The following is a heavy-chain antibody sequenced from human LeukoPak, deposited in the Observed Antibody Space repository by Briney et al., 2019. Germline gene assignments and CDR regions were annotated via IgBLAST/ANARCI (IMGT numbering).Heavy chain of an antibody. CDR3: ARDRNYFEALHRSY. V-gene: IGHV3-23*01. D-gene: IGHD3-10*01. CDR1: GFTFSSYA. Sequence: GGSLRLSCAASGFTFSSYAMSWVRQAPGKGLEWVSSVTGNGDNTFHADSVKGRFTISRDNSKNMLYLQINSLRAEDTAVYYCARDRNYFEALHRSYWGQGTLVAVSS. J-gene: IGHJ4*02. CDR2: VTGNGDNT.